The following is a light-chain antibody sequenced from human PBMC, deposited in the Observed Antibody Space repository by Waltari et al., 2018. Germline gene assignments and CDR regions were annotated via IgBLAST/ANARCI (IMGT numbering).Light chain of an antibody. CDR3: MQGTHWPPT. J-gene: IGKJ1*01. CDR1: QSLVHSDGNTY. CDR2: KVS. Sequence: DVVMTQSPLSLPVTLGQPASISCRSSQSLVHSDGNTYLNWFQQRPGQSPRLLIYKVSNRYSGVPDRFRGSGSGTDFTLKISRVEAEDVGVDYCMQGTHWPPTFGQGTKVEIK. V-gene: IGKV2-30*02.